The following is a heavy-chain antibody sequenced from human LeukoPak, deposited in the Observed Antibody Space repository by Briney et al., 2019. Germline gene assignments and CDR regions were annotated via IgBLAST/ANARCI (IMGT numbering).Heavy chain of an antibody. J-gene: IGHJ4*02. CDR1: GFTFSSYS. Sequence: GGSLRLSCAASGFTFSSYSMNWVRQAPGKGLEWVSYISSSSSTIYYADSVKGRFTISRDNAKNSLYLQMNSLRAEDTAVYYCARDRYDYVWGEFDYCGQGTLVTVSS. V-gene: IGHV3-48*01. D-gene: IGHD3-16*01. CDR3: ARDRYDYVWGEFDY. CDR2: ISSSSSTI.